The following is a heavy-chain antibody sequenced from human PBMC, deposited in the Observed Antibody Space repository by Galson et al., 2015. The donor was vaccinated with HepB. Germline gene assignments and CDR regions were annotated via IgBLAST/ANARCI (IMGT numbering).Heavy chain of an antibody. CDR3: ARGSEDNYGSFDY. V-gene: IGHV4-31*03. D-gene: IGHD3-10*01. CDR2: TRYSGST. Sequence: TLCLTCTVSGGSLGSCGYYWSWIPQHPGKGLEWIGYTRYSGSTYYNPSLRGRLTITEGMSKNQFPLKLSSVTAADTAIYYCARGSEDNYGSFDYWGQGTLVTVSS. J-gene: IGHJ4*02. CDR1: GGSLGSCGYY.